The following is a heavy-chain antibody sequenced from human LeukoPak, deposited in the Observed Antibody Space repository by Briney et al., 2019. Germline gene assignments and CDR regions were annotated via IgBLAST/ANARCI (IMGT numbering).Heavy chain of an antibody. CDR3: ARGRAYCGGDCYLD. V-gene: IGHV1-69*05. CDR1: GGTFSRYA. CDR2: IIPIFGTA. Sequence: SVKVSCKASGGTFSRYAISWVRQAPGQGLEWMGGIIPIFGTANYAQKFQGRVTITTDESTSTAYMELSSLRSEDTAVYYCARGRAYCGGDCYLDRGQGTLVTVSS. D-gene: IGHD2-21*02. J-gene: IGHJ4*02.